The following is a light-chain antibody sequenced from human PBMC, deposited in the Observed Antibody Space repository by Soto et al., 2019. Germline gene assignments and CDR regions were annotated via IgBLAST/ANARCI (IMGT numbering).Light chain of an antibody. CDR1: QSVSSY. Sequence: EIVLTQSPATLSLSPGERATLSCRASQSVSSYLAWYQQKPGQAPRLLIYDASNRATGIPARFSGSGSGTDFTLIIDILEPEDFAVYYCQQRSNYPMYTFCHGTKLEIK. J-gene: IGKJ2*01. V-gene: IGKV3-11*01. CDR3: QQRSNYPMYT. CDR2: DAS.